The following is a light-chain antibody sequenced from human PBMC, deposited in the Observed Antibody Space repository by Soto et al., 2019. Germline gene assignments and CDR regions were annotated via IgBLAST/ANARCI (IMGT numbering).Light chain of an antibody. CDR3: SSYGGSNTVV. J-gene: IGLJ2*01. V-gene: IGLV2-8*01. Sequence: QSALTQPPSASGSPGQSVTISCTGSSSDVGGYNYVSWYQQHQGKAPKLMIYEVSKRPSGDPDRLPGSQSGNTASLTVSGLQAEDEADYYCSSYGGSNTVVFGGGTKLTVL. CDR1: SSDVGGYNY. CDR2: EVS.